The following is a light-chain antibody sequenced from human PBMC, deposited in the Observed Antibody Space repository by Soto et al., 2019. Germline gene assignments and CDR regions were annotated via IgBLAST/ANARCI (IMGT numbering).Light chain of an antibody. V-gene: IGLV1-44*01. CDR3: AAWDDSLNGVV. CDR1: SSNIGSYT. Sequence: QSVLTQPPSASGTPGQRVTISCSGSSSNIGSYTVNWYQQVPGTAPKLLIYSNNQRPSGVPDRFSGSKSGTSASLAISGLQYEDEADYYCAAWDDSLNGVVFGGGTKLTVL. CDR2: SNN. J-gene: IGLJ2*01.